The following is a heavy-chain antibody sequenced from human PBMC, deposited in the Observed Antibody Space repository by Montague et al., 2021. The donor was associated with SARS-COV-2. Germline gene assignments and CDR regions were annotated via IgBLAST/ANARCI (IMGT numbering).Heavy chain of an antibody. CDR3: AREWEVTSISYYCGLDV. D-gene: IGHD2-21*02. Sequence: SLRLSCAASGFAFTSYEMHWVRQAPGKGLEWISYISTDGSDISYTDAVKGRFTISRDNAKNSLYLEMSSLRVEDTALYYCAREWEVTSISYYCGLDVWGPGTTVTVSS. CDR1: GFAFTSYE. V-gene: IGHV3-48*03. J-gene: IGHJ6*02. CDR2: ISTDGSDI.